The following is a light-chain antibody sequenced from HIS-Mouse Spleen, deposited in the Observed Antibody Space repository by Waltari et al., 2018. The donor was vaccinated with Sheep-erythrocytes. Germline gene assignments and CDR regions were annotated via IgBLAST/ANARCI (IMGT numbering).Light chain of an antibody. CDR3: CSYAGSSTPWV. J-gene: IGLJ3*02. CDR2: EGS. Sequence: QSALTKPASVSGSPGQSITISCTGTSSDVGSYNLVSWYQQHPGKAPKLTIYEGSKRPSGVSNRFSGSKSGNTASLTISGLQAEDEADYYCCSYAGSSTPWVFGGGTKLTVL. CDR1: SSDVGSYNL. V-gene: IGLV2-23*01.